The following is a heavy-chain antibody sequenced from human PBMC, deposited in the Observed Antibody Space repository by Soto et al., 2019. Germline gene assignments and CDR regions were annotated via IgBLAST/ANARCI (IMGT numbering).Heavy chain of an antibody. CDR3: ARGQSAVTTFYFDY. D-gene: IGHD4-17*01. CDR2: INTGNGNT. V-gene: IGHV1-3*04. Sequence: QVQLVQSGAEVKKPGASVKVSCKASGYTLTSYAMHWVRQAPGQRLEWMGWINTGNGNTKYLQKFQGRVTITRDTSARTADMELSILRSEDTAVYYCARGQSAVTTFYFDYWGQGTLVTVSS. CDR1: GYTLTSYA. J-gene: IGHJ4*02.